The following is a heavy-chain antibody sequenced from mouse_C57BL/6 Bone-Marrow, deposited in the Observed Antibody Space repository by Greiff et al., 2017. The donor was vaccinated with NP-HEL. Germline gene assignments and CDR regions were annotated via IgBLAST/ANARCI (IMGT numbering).Heavy chain of an antibody. J-gene: IGHJ2*01. CDR2: INPSSGYT. Sequence: QVQLQQSGAELAKPGASVKLSCKASGYTFTSYWMHWVKQRPGQGLEWIGYINPSSGYTKYNQKFKGKATLTVDKSSSTAYMQLSSRTYEDSAVYYCASKPHQGNYDYWGQGTTLTVSS. D-gene: IGHD2-14*01. V-gene: IGHV1-7*01. CDR1: GYTFTSYW. CDR3: ASKPHQGNYDY.